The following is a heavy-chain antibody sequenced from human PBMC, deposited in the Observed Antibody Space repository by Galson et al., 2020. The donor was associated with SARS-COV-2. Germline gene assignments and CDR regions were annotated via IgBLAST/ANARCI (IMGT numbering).Heavy chain of an antibody. Sequence: TGGSLRPSCAASGFTSSNAWMTWVRPAPAKGMEWVGLTKSKTDGGTTDYAAPVKGRFAISRDDSKDTRFLQMNSLKTEDTAVYDCTTGDIWDYWGQGTLVTVSS. CDR1: GFTSSNAW. CDR2: TKSKTDGGTT. D-gene: IGHD3-16*01. CDR3: TTGDIWDY. J-gene: IGHJ4*02. V-gene: IGHV3-15*01.